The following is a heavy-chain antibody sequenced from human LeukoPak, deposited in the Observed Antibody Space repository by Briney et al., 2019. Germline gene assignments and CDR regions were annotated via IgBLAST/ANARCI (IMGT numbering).Heavy chain of an antibody. CDR1: GDSISSYF. CDR2: IYTNEGT. J-gene: IGHJ5*02. Sequence: SETLSLTCTVSGDSISSYFWNWIRQPPGKGLEWIGYIYTNEGTNYNPSLKSRVTISVDTSKNQFSLKLHSVTAADTAVYYCARRSDSGNWFDPWGQGTLVSVFS. V-gene: IGHV4-4*09. CDR3: ARRSDSGNWFDP. D-gene: IGHD3-10*01.